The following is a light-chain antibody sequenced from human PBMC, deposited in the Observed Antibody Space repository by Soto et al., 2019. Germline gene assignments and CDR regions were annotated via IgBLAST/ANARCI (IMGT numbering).Light chain of an antibody. Sequence: QSALTQPASVSGSPGQSITISCTGTSSDVGGYNYVYWYQQHPGKDPKLMIYDVSNRPSGVSNRFSGSKSGNTASLTISGLQAEDEAAYYCSSYTHSSFYVFGTGTKVTVL. CDR1: SSDVGGYNY. V-gene: IGLV2-14*01. CDR2: DVS. J-gene: IGLJ1*01. CDR3: SSYTHSSFYV.